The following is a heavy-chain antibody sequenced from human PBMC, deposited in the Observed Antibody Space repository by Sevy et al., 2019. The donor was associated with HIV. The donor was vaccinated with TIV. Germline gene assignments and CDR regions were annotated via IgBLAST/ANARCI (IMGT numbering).Heavy chain of an antibody. CDR1: GGSISRYY. D-gene: IGHD6-19*01. CDR3: ARWSSGWYADY. J-gene: IGHJ4*02. CDR2: IYYDGST. V-gene: IGHV4-59*12. Sequence: SETLSLTCTVSGGSISRYYWSWIRQPPGKGLGWIGHIYYDGSTNYNNPSLKSRVTISLDTSKNQFSLKLSSVTAADTAAYYCARWSSGWYADYWGQGTLVTVSS.